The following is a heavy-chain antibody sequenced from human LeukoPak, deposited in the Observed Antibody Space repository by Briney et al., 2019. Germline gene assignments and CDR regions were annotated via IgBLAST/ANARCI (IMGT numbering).Heavy chain of an antibody. CDR2: INHSGST. D-gene: IGHD2-15*01. J-gene: IGHJ4*02. V-gene: IGHV4-34*01. CDR1: GGSFSGYY. Sequence: SETLSLTCAVYGGSFSGYYWSWIRQPPGKGLEWIGEINHSGSTNYNPSLKSRVTMSTDASKQHVSLKLSSVTAEDTAVYYCAKDFCSGGSCYSLNYWGQGTLVTVSS. CDR3: AKDFCSGGSCYSLNY.